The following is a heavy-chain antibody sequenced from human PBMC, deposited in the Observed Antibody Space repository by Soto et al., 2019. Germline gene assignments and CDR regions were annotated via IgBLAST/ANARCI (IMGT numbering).Heavy chain of an antibody. J-gene: IGHJ4*02. Sequence: LLVESGGGFVQPGGSLRLSCVASGFTFSHAWMDWVRQAPGKGLEWVGRIKSIRDGETTNYAASVAGRFTISRDDSKHTLFLHVNSLQTEDTGVYYCTRRIAVAGTYYFDYWGQGTLVTVSS. CDR3: TRRIAVAGTYYFDY. CDR2: IKSIRDGETT. V-gene: IGHV3-15*07. D-gene: IGHD6-19*01. CDR1: GFTFSHAW.